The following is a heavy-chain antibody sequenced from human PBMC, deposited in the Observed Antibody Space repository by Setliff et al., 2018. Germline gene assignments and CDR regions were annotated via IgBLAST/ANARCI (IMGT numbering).Heavy chain of an antibody. CDR1: GGSIRSGTYY. D-gene: IGHD3-22*01. CDR3: ASVVEDYYDSSGYFLPSYYFDY. V-gene: IGHV4-61*09. J-gene: IGHJ4*02. Sequence: PSETLSLTCTVSGGSIRSGTYYWSWIRQPAGKGLEWIGHIYTSGSTNYNPSLKSRVTISLDTSENQFSLKLSSVTAADTAVYYCASVVEDYYDSSGYFLPSYYFDYWGQGTLVTVSS. CDR2: IYTSGST.